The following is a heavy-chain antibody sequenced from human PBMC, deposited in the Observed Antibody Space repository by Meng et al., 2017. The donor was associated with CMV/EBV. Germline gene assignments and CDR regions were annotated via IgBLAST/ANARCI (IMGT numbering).Heavy chain of an antibody. CDR1: GGSFSGYH. J-gene: IGHJ5*02. V-gene: IGHV4-34*01. CDR3: ARGGNWFDP. Sequence: QVRLQQWGAGMLKASETRSLACAVHGGSFSGYHWSSIRQPPGKGLAWIGEINHSGSTNYNPSLKSRVTISVDTSKNQFSLKLSSVTAADTAVYYCARGGNWFDPWGQGTLVTVSS. CDR2: INHSGST.